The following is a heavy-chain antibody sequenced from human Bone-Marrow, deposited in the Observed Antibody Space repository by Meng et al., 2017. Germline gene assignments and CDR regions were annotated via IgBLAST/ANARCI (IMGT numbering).Heavy chain of an antibody. CDR1: GFTVSSNY. CDR3: ARDQLGTSLGLGRWRYYYYGMDV. V-gene: IGHV3-66*03. CDR2: IYSCGST. D-gene: IGHD1-1*01. Sequence: GESLKISCAASGFTVSSNYMSWVRQAPGKGLEWVSVIYSCGSTYYADSVKGRFTISRDNAKNSLYLQMNSLRAEDTAVYYCARDQLGTSLGLGRWRYYYYGMDVWGQGTTVTVSS. J-gene: IGHJ6*02.